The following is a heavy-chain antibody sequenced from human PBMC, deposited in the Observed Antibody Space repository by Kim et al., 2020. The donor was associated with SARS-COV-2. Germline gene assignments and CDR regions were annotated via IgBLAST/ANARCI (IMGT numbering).Heavy chain of an antibody. Sequence: GGSLRLSCAASGFTFSSYAMSWVRQAPGKGLEWVSAISGSGGSTYYADSVKGRFTISRDNSKNTLYLQMNSLRAEDTAVYYCANLEDYVWGSYLIDAFDIWGQGTMVTVSS. CDR1: GFTFSSYA. CDR3: ANLEDYVWGSYLIDAFDI. D-gene: IGHD3-16*02. J-gene: IGHJ3*02. CDR2: ISGSGGST. V-gene: IGHV3-23*01.